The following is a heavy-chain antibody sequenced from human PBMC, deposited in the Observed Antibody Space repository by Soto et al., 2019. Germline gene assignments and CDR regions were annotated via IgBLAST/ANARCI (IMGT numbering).Heavy chain of an antibody. D-gene: IGHD3-10*01. CDR3: TRGPRPISTGTGAY. CDR1: GFIFKMYW. CDR2: IYNDGTYS. V-gene: IGHV3-74*01. J-gene: IGHJ4*02. Sequence: LRLSCAASGFIFKMYWMHWVCQSPGKGLVWISRIYNDGTYSDYADSVRGRFTISRDNVNDTLYLQMNNLRAEDSGLYYCTRGPRPISTGTGAYWGQGTQVTVSS.